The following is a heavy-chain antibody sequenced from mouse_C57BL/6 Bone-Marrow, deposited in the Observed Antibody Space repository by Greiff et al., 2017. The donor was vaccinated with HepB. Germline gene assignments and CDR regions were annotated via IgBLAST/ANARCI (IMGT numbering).Heavy chain of an antibody. CDR2: IDPEDGDT. D-gene: IGHD1-1*01. Sequence: EVQLQQSGAELVRPGASVKLSCTASGFNIKDYYMHWVKQRPEQGLEWIGSIDPEDGDTEYAPKFQGKATMTADTSANTAYLQLSSLTSEDTAGYYCTTNYYGSSHPAYWGQGTLVTVSA. V-gene: IGHV14-1*01. CDR1: GFNIKDYY. CDR3: TTNYYGSSHPAY. J-gene: IGHJ3*01.